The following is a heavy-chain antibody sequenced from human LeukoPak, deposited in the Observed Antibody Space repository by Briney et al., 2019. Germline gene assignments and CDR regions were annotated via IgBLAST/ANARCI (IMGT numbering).Heavy chain of an antibody. CDR2: INPSGGST. J-gene: IGHJ6*03. Sequence: ASVKVSCKASGYTFTSYYMHWVRQAPGQGLEWMGIINPSGGSTSYAQKFQGRVTMTRDMSTSTVYMELSSLRSEDTAVYYCARVYYDILTGSDYYYYYYMDVWGKGTTVTISS. V-gene: IGHV1-46*01. CDR1: GYTFTSYY. D-gene: IGHD3-9*01. CDR3: ARVYYDILTGSDYYYYYYMDV.